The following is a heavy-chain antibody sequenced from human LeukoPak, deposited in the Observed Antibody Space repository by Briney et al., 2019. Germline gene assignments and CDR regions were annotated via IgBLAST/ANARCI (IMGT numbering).Heavy chain of an antibody. V-gene: IGHV3-30*18. D-gene: IGHD5-24*01. Sequence: GRSLRLSCAASGFTFSSYGMHWVRQAPGKGLEWVAVISYDGSNKYYADSMKGRFTISRDNSKNTLYLQVNSLRTEDTAVYYCAKDLENGYKHGADYWSQGTLVTVSS. CDR2: ISYDGSNK. CDR3: AKDLENGYKHGADY. CDR1: GFTFSSYG. J-gene: IGHJ4*02.